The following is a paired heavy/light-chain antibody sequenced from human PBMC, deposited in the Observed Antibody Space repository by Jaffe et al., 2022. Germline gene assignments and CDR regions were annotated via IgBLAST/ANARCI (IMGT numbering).Heavy chain of an antibody. CDR3: AREVRGGYNYGDYYFDY. Sequence: QVQLVQSGAEVKKPGSSVKVSCKASGGTFSSYAISWVRQAPGQGLEWMGGIIPIFGTANYAQKFQGRVTITTDESTSTAYMELSSLRSEDTAVYYCAREVRGGYNYGDYYFDYWGQGTLVTVSS. CDR2: IIPIFGTA. V-gene: IGHV1-69*05. CDR1: GGTFSSYA. D-gene: IGHD5-12*01. J-gene: IGHJ4*02.
Light chain of an antibody. CDR2: ENN. J-gene: IGLJ3*02. Sequence: QSVLTQPPSVSAAPGQKVTISCSGSSSNIGNNYVSWYQQLPGTAPKLLIYENNKRPSGIPDRFSGSKSGTSATLGITGLQTGDEADYYCGTWDSSLSANWVFGGGTKLTVL. V-gene: IGLV1-51*02. CDR3: GTWDSSLSANWV. CDR1: SSNIGNNY.